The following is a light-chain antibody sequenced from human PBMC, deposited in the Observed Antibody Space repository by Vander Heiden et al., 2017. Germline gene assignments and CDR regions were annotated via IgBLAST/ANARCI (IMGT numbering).Light chain of an antibody. J-gene: IGKJ5*01. CDR1: QSVSSS. CDR3: QQRSNWPIT. CDR2: DAS. V-gene: IGKV3-11*01. Sequence: EIVLTQSPATLSLSPGERATLSCRASQSVSSSLAWYQQKPGQAPRLLIYDASDRAPGIPARFSGSGSATDFTLTISSLEPEDFAVYYCQQRSNWPITFGQGTRLEMK.